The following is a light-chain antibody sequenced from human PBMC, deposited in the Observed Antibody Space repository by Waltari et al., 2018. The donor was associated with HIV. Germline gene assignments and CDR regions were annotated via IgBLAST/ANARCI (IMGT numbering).Light chain of an antibody. Sequence: QSALPQPASVSGSPGQPITIACTGTSRDVGGYNQVSWYQHHPGKAPKLMIYDVSNRPSGVSNRFSGSKSGNTASLTISGLQAEDEADYYCNSYTTSSTLHVVFGGGTKLTVL. V-gene: IGLV2-14*03. CDR3: NSYTTSSTLHVV. J-gene: IGLJ2*01. CDR1: SRDVGGYNQ. CDR2: DVS.